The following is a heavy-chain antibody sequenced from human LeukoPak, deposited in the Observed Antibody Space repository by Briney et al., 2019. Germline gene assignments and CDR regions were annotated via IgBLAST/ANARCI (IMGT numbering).Heavy chain of an antibody. Sequence: SETLSLACAVYGGSFSGYYWSWIRQPPGKGLEWIGEINHSGSTNYNPSLKSRVTISVDTSKNQFSLKLSSVTAADTAVYYCATRVWFGGTNWFDPWGQGTLVTVSS. J-gene: IGHJ5*02. CDR3: ATRVWFGGTNWFDP. CDR2: INHSGST. CDR1: GGSFSGYY. D-gene: IGHD3-10*01. V-gene: IGHV4-34*01.